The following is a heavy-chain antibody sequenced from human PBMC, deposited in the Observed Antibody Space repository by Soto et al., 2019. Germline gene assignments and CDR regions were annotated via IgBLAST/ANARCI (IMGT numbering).Heavy chain of an antibody. J-gene: IGHJ4*02. CDR3: ARDGVSSTEYTWNYGTYFDY. CDR2: ISYDGNNK. D-gene: IGHD1-7*01. Sequence: GSQRVSWTAAGFHYSDYGRHWVRQETGKGMEWGAGISYDGNNKFYADSVKGRVTISRDSNKETRKLQRNSGRGDKPAMYYCARDGVSSTEYTWNYGTYFDYWGQGALVTVSS. V-gene: IGHV3-30*03. CDR1: GFHYSDYG.